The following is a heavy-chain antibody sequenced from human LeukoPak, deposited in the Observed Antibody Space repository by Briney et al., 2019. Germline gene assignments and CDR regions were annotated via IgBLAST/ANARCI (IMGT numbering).Heavy chain of an antibody. J-gene: IGHJ4*02. CDR1: GFTFSSYG. CDR3: ANSIVGATSY. D-gene: IGHD1-26*01. V-gene: IGHV3-30*18. Sequence: GGSLRLSCAASGFTFSSYGMHWVRQAPGKGLEWVAVISYDGSNKYYADSVKGRFTISRDNSKNTLYLQTNSLRAEDTAVYYCANSIVGATSYWGQGTLVTVSS. CDR2: ISYDGSNK.